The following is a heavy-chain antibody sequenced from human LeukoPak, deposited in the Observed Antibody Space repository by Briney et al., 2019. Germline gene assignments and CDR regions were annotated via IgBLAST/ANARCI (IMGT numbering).Heavy chain of an antibody. CDR2: INPNSGGT. V-gene: IGHV1-2*06. J-gene: IGHJ3*02. CDR3: ARELQGDNSGTFDAFDI. D-gene: IGHD6-19*01. Sequence: ASVKVSCXASGYTFTGYYMHWVRQALGQGPEWMGRINPNSGGTNYAQKFQGRVTMTRDTSISTAYMELSRLRSDDTAVYYCARELQGDNSGTFDAFDIWGQGTMVTVSS. CDR1: GYTFTGYY.